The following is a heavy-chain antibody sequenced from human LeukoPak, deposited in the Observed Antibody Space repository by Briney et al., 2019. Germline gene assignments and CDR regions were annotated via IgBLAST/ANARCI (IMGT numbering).Heavy chain of an antibody. CDR3: ARGARPAFDI. J-gene: IGHJ3*02. Sequence: GGSLRLSCAASGFTFSSYPMLWLRQAPGKGRVGVAIISYDGSNKYYADSVKGRFTISRDNSKNTLYLQMNSLRAEDTAVYYCARGARPAFDIWGQGTMVTVSS. CDR2: ISYDGSNK. CDR1: GFTFSSYP. V-gene: IGHV3-30*04.